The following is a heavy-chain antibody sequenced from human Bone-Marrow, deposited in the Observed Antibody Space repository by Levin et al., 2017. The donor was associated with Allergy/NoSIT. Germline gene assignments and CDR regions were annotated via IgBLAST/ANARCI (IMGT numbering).Heavy chain of an antibody. CDR1: GSTFSASS. Sequence: GESLKISCAASGSTFSASSLNWVRQAPGKGLEWVASISSSSSDIYYADSVKGRFIISRDDAKSSLYLQMNSLRVEDTAVYYCASTLGYCEGSTCYQYYGMDVWGQGTTVTVSS. V-gene: IGHV3-21*01. J-gene: IGHJ6*02. CDR2: ISSSSSDI. CDR3: ASTLGYCEGSTCYQYYGMDV. D-gene: IGHD2-15*01.